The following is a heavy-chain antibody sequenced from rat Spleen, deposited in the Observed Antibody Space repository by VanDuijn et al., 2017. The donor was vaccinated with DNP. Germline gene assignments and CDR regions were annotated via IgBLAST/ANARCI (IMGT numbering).Heavy chain of an antibody. CDR1: GYIFTNNY. J-gene: IGHJ3*01. D-gene: IGHD1-1*01. CDR3: ARGGDGIWFVY. CDR2: INTGSGGT. Sequence: QVQLQQSGAGLAKPGSSVKISCKASGYIFTNNYIGWIKQTTGQGLEYIGYINTGSGGTNYNAKFRGKATLTVDKSSSTAFMQLSSLTPDDSAVYYCARGGDGIWFVYWGQGSLVTVSS. V-gene: IGHV1-43*01.